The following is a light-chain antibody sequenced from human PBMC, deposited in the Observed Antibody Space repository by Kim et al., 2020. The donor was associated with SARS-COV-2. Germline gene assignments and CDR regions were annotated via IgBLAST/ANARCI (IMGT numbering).Light chain of an antibody. V-gene: IGLV3-1*01. J-gene: IGLJ2*01. CDR1: KLGDKY. Sequence: SYELTQPPSVSVSPGHTASITCSGDKLGDKYACWYQQKPGQSPVLVIYQDSKRPSGIPERFSGSNSGNTATLTISGTQAMDEADYYCQAWDSSTVVFSGG. CDR2: QDS. CDR3: QAWDSSTVV.